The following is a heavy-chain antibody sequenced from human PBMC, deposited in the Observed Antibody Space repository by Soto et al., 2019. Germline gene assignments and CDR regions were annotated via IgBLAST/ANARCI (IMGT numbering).Heavy chain of an antibody. CDR1: GGTFSSYT. V-gene: IGHV1-69*02. CDR2: IIPILGIA. D-gene: IGHD6-13*01. CDR3: ARSIAAAGTGY. J-gene: IGHJ4*02. Sequence: QVQLVQSGAEVKKPGSSVKVSCKASGGTFSSYTISWVRQAPGQGLEWMGRIIPILGIANYAQKFQGRVTITAEKSTSTAYMELSSLRSEDTAVYYCARSIAAAGTGYWGQGTLVTVSS.